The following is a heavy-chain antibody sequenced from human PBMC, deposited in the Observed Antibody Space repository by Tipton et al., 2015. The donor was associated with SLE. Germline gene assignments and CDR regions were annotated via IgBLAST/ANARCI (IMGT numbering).Heavy chain of an antibody. Sequence: SLRLSCTTSGFTFRDYPLSWVRQAPGKGLGWVGFVRKKTYGETTQYAASVKGRFTISRDDSKSIAYLQMNSLKTEDTAVYYCSRTPEYYDFIWGSYRIGAFDIWGQGTMVTVSS. CDR1: GFTFRDYP. J-gene: IGHJ3*02. CDR2: VRKKTYGETT. V-gene: IGHV3-49*04. D-gene: IGHD3-16*02. CDR3: SRTPEYYDFIWGSYRIGAFDI.